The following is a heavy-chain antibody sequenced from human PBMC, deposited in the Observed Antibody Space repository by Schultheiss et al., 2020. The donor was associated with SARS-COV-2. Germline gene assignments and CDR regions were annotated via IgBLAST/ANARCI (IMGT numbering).Heavy chain of an antibody. Sequence: GGSLRLSCAASGFTFSDYWMHWVRQVPGKGLVWVSAISGRTNPTYYADSVEGRFTISRDNSKNTLYLQMNSLRAEDTAVYYCAKIIAVADSYYYYGMDVWGQGTTVTVSS. V-gene: IGHV3-23*01. D-gene: IGHD6-19*01. CDR2: ISGRTNPT. J-gene: IGHJ6*02. CDR3: AKIIAVADSYYYYGMDV. CDR1: GFTFSDYW.